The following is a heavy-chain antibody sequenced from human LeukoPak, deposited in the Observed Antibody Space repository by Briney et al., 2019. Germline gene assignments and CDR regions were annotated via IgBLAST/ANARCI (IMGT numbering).Heavy chain of an antibody. D-gene: IGHD1-26*01. Sequence: GGSLRLSCAASGFTFSSYWMSWVRQAPGKGLEWVANIKQEGSEKYYVDSVKGRFTISRDNAKNSLYLQMNRLRPEDTAVYYCARAWWELLAYFDYWGQGTLVTVSS. CDR3: ARAWWELLAYFDY. V-gene: IGHV3-7*04. CDR2: IKQEGSEK. CDR1: GFTFSSYW. J-gene: IGHJ4*02.